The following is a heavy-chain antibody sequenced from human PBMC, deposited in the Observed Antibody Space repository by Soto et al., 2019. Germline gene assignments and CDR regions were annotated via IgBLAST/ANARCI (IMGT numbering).Heavy chain of an antibody. J-gene: IGHJ6*03. Sequence: SETLSLTCAVSSGSISSSNWWSWVRQPPGKGLEWIGEIYHSGSTNYNPSLKSRVTISVDKSKNQFSLKLSSVTAADTAVYYCARNPVLEDYGDPTQHYYYYYMDVWGKGTTVTVSS. V-gene: IGHV4-4*02. CDR2: IYHSGST. CDR1: SGSISSSNW. CDR3: ARNPVLEDYGDPTQHYYYYYMDV. D-gene: IGHD4-17*01.